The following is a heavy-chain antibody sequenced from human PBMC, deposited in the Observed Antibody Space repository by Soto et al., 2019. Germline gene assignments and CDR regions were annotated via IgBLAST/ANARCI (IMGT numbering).Heavy chain of an antibody. Sequence: ASETLSLTCAVYGGSFSGYYWSWIRQPPGKGLEWIGEINHSGSTNYNPSLKSRVTISVDTSKNQFSLKLSSVTAADTAVYYCARHRKLYYDFWSGSRLGMDVWGQGTTVTVSS. J-gene: IGHJ6*02. CDR2: INHSGST. CDR1: GGSFSGYY. V-gene: IGHV4-34*01. D-gene: IGHD3-3*01. CDR3: ARHRKLYYDFWSGSRLGMDV.